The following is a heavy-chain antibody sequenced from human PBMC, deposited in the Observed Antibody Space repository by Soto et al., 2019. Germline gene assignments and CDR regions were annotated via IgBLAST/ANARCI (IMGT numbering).Heavy chain of an antibody. V-gene: IGHV4-4*07. CDR2: IFSSGST. D-gene: IGHD2-21*02. Sequence: KTSETLSLTCTVSGGSITDYSWVWIRQPAGKGLEWIGRIFSSGSTNYNPSLKGRITMSLDTSKNQFSLKLNSATATDTAVYFCARDQGLVVTAVNWFDPWGQGILVTVSS. J-gene: IGHJ5*02. CDR3: ARDQGLVVTAVNWFDP. CDR1: GGSITDYS.